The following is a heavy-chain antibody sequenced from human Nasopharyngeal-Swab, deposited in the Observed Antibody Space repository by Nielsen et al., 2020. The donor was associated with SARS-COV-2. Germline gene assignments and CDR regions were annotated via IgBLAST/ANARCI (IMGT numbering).Heavy chain of an antibody. CDR3: AKATQIFWFGQFRNDAFDI. CDR1: GFSFNNYG. J-gene: IGHJ3*02. Sequence: GGSLRLSCAASGFSFNNYGMHWVRQAPGKGLEWVAVISYEGSKKFYVASVEGRFTISRDFSKNTLFLQMNSLRPEDTAVYYCAKATQIFWFGQFRNDAFDIWGQGTMVTVS. D-gene: IGHD3-10*01. V-gene: IGHV3-30*18. CDR2: ISYEGSKK.